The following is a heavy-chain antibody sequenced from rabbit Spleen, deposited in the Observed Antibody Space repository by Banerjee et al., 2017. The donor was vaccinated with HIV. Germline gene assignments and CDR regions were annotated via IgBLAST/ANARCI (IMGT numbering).Heavy chain of an antibody. D-gene: IGHD4-1*01. CDR3: ARDFGSGWGAFNL. CDR1: GFDFTNYY. J-gene: IGHJ4*01. Sequence: QEQLVESGGGLVQPEGSLTLTCKASGFDFTNYYITWVRQAPGKGMEWIGIIYAGKGSTDYASWVNGRFTISSDNAQNTVDLQMNSLTAADTATYFCARDFGSGWGAFNLWGPGTLVTVS. CDR2: IYAGKGST. V-gene: IGHV1S47*01.